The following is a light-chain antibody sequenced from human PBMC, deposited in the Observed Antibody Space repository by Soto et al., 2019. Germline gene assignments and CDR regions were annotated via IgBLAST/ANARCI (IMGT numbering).Light chain of an antibody. V-gene: IGLV1-44*01. Sequence: QDVVTQPPSASGTPGQRVTISCSGSTSKIGSNAVNWYQQFPGAAPKLLIYDDNQRPSGVPDRFSGSKSGTSASLAISGLQSEDEADYYCAAWDDNLSAHWVFGGGTKLTVL. CDR1: TSKIGSNA. CDR2: DDN. J-gene: IGLJ3*02. CDR3: AAWDDNLSAHWV.